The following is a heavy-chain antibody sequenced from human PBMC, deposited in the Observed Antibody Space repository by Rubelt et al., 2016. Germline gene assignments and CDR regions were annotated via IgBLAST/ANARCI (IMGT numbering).Heavy chain of an antibody. Sequence: GQPGGSLRLSCAASGFTFSNYAMSWVRQAPGKGLEWVSAISGSGGSTYYADSVRGRFTISRDNAKNTLYLQMDSLRDDDTAVYFCARYAVTTGGDYWGQGTLVTVSS. CDR1: GFTFSNYA. J-gene: IGHJ4*02. V-gene: IGHV3-23*01. D-gene: IGHD4-17*01. CDR2: ISGSGGST. CDR3: ARYAVTTGGDY.